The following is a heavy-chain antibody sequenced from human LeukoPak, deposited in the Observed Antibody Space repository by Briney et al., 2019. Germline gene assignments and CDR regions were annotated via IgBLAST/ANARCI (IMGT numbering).Heavy chain of an antibody. V-gene: IGHV3-23*01. CDR3: AIPRDGYNQGSFDY. D-gene: IGHD5-24*01. CDR2: ISGSGGST. J-gene: IGHJ4*02. Sequence: GGSLRLSCAASGFTFSSYAMSWVRQAPGKGLEWVSAISGSGGSTYYADSVKGRFTISRDNSKNTLYLQMNSLRAEDTAVYYCAIPRDGYNQGSFDYWGQGTLVTVSS. CDR1: GFTFSSYA.